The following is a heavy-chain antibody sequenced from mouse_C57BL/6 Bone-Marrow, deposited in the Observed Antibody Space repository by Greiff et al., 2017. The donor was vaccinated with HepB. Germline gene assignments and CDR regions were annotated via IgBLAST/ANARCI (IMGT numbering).Heavy chain of an antibody. J-gene: IGHJ4*01. CDR2: IWSGGST. CDR3: ARGWDYDGVPFYYYAMDY. Sequence: QVQLKESGPGLVQPSQSLSITCTVSGFSLTSYGVHWVRQSPGKGLEWLGVIWSGGSTDYNAAFISRLSISKDNSKSQVFFKMNSLQADDTAIYYCARGWDYDGVPFYYYAMDYWGQGTSVTVSS. D-gene: IGHD2-4*01. V-gene: IGHV2-2*01. CDR1: GFSLTSYG.